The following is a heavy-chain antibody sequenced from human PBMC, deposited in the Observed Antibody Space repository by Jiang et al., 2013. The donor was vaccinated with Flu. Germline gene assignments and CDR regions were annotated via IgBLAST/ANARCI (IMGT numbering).Heavy chain of an antibody. Sequence: KPTQTLTLTCTFSGFSLSTSGVGVGWIRQPPGKALEWLALIYWDDDKRYSPSLKSRLTITKDTSKNQVVLTMTNMDPVDTATYYCAHSGPVVVPAAEESNDAFDIWGQGTMVTVSS. CDR3: AHSGPVVVPAAEESNDAFDI. J-gene: IGHJ3*02. CDR1: GFSLSTSGVG. D-gene: IGHD2-2*01. CDR2: IYWDDDK. V-gene: IGHV2-5*02.